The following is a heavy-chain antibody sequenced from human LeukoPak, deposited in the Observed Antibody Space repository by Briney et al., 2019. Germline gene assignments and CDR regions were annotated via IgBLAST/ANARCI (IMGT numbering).Heavy chain of an antibody. CDR1: GGSFSGYC. Sequence: SETLSLTCAVYGGSFSGYCWSWIRQPAGKGLEWIGRIYTSGSTNYNPSLKSRVTMSVDTSKNQFSLKLSSVTAADTAVYYCAANYYDSSGYYYGVDYWGQGTLVTVSS. J-gene: IGHJ4*02. CDR2: IYTSGST. D-gene: IGHD3-22*01. CDR3: AANYYDSSGYYYGVDY. V-gene: IGHV4-59*10.